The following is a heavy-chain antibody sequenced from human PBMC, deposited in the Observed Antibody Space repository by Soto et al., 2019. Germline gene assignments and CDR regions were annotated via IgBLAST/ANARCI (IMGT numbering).Heavy chain of an antibody. J-gene: IGHJ5*02. CDR1: GGSISSGGYY. CDR2: IYYSGST. D-gene: IGHD6-19*01. Sequence: SETLSLTCTVSGGSISSGGYYWSWIRQHPGKGLEWIGYIYYSGSTYYNPSLKSRVTISVDTSKNQFSLKLSSVTAADTAVYYCARVGYLRGSGWWSNWFDPWGQGTLVTVSS. CDR3: ARVGYLRGSGWWSNWFDP. V-gene: IGHV4-31*03.